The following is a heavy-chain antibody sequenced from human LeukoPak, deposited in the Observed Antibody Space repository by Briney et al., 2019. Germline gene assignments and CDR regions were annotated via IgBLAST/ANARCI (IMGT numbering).Heavy chain of an antibody. J-gene: IGHJ4*02. Sequence: SETLSLSCAVYGGSFSGYYWSWIRQPPGKGLEWIGEINHSGSTNYNPSLKSRVTISVDTSKNQFSLKLSSVTAADTAVYYCARGHLKSHRHFDYWGQGTLVTVSS. CDR3: ARGHLKSHRHFDY. CDR1: GGSFSGYY. CDR2: INHSGST. V-gene: IGHV4-34*01.